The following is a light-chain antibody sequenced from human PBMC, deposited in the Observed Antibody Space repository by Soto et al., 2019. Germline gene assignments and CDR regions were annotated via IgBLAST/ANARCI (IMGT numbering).Light chain of an antibody. CDR1: SSNIGAGYD. J-gene: IGLJ2*01. CDR3: QSYDSNLSGVV. V-gene: IGLV1-40*01. Sequence: QSVLTQPPSVSGAPGQRVTISCTGSSSNIGAGYDVHWYQQLPGTAPKLLIYGNSNRPSGVPDRFSGSKSVTSASLAITGLQAEDEADYYCQSYDSNLSGVVFGGGTKLTVL. CDR2: GNS.